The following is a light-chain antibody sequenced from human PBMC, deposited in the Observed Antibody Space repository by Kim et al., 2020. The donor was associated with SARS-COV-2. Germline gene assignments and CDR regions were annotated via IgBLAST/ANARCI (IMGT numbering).Light chain of an antibody. J-gene: IGKJ2*01. CDR1: QAISIY. CDR3: QQYFTYPYT. V-gene: IGKV1-16*02. CDR2: AAS. Sequence: DIQMTQSPSSLSASVGDTVTITCRASQAISIYLAWLQQKPGKAPNSLIHAASSLQSGVPSKFSGSGSGTDFTLTISSLQPEDFATYYCQQYFTYPYTFGQGTKLEI.